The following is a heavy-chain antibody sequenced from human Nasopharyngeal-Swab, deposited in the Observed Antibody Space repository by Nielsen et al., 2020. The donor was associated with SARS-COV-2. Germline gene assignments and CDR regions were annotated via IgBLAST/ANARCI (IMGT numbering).Heavy chain of an antibody. D-gene: IGHD6-6*01. J-gene: IGHJ4*02. Sequence: ASVKVSCKASGGTFSSYAISWVRQAPGQGLEWMGWISTYTGNINYVQKLQGRVTMTTDTSTSTAYMELRSLRSDDTAVYYCARDRISNSYDYWGQGTLVTVSS. CDR1: GGTFSSYA. CDR3: ARDRISNSYDY. CDR2: ISTYTGNI. V-gene: IGHV1-18*01.